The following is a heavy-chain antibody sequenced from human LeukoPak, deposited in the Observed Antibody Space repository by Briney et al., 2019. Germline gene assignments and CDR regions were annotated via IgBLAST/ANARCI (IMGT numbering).Heavy chain of an antibody. V-gene: IGHV3-21*01. D-gene: IGHD3-9*01. CDR3: ARVLRYFDKIDY. CDR1: GFTFSSYS. CDR2: ISSSSSYI. J-gene: IGHJ4*02. Sequence: GGSLRLSCAASGFTFSSYSMNWVRQAPGKGLEWVSSISSSSSYIYYADSVKGRFTISRDNAKNSLYLQMNSLRAEDTAMYYCARVLRYFDKIDYRGQGTLVTVSS.